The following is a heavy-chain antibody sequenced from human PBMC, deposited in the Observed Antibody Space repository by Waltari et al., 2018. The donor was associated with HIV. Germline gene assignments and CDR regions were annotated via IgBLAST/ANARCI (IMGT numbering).Heavy chain of an antibody. CDR2: INPSGGYT. V-gene: IGHV1-46*01. CDR3: ARVAYSSSWTPPFDY. CDR1: GSTFTSYY. Sequence: QVQLVQSGAEVKKPGASVKVSCKASGSTFTSYYMHWVRQAPGQGLEWMGIINPSGGYTSYEQKFQGRVTMTRDTSTSTVYMELSSLRSDDAAVYYCARVAYSSSWTPPFDYWGQGTLVTVSS. D-gene: IGHD6-13*01. J-gene: IGHJ4*02.